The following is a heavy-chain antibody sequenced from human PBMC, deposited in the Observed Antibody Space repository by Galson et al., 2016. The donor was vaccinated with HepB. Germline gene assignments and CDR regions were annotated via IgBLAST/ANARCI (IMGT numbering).Heavy chain of an antibody. CDR1: GFTFTTYA. J-gene: IGHJ4*02. CDR2: INNNGGST. CDR3: ARGFAVPGRIDY. D-gene: IGHD2-2*01. Sequence: SLRLSCAASGFTFTTYAMHWVRQAPGKGLDYVSAINNNGGSTYYADSVKGRFTISRDNSKNTVYLQMNSLRAEDTAVYYCARGFAVPGRIDYWGQGTLVTVSS. V-gene: IGHV3-64*04.